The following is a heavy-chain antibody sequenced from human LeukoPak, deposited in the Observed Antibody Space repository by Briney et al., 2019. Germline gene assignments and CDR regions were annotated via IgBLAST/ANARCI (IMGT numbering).Heavy chain of an antibody. Sequence: ASVKVSCKASGYTFTSYGISWVRQAPGQGLEWMGWINPNSGGTNYAQKFQGRVTMTRDTSISTAYMELSRLRSDDTAAYYCATAGYDSSGYDDYWGQGTLVTVSS. CDR2: INPNSGGT. V-gene: IGHV1-2*02. CDR3: ATAGYDSSGYDDY. J-gene: IGHJ4*02. D-gene: IGHD3-22*01. CDR1: GYTFTSYG.